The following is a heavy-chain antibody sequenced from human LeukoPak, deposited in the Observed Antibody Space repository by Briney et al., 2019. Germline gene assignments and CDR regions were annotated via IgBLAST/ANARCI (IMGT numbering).Heavy chain of an antibody. J-gene: IGHJ5*02. V-gene: IGHV3-23*01. CDR1: GFTFSTYG. CDR3: AKDWHISSWYGRFDP. D-gene: IGHD6-13*01. CDR2: ISGGGDRT. Sequence: GGSLRLSCAAAGFTFSTYGMSWVRQAPGKGLEWVSGISGGGDRTSYAQSVKGRFTISRDNFKNMLYLQMNSLRAEDTAVYYCAKDWHISSWYGRFDPWGQGTLVTVSS.